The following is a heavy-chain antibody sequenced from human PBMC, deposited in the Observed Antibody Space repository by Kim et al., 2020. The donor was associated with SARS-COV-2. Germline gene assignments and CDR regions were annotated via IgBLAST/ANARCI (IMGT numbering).Heavy chain of an antibody. D-gene: IGHD3-9*01. J-gene: IGHJ6*02. CDR3: AREVLYHDILTGYQRDYYYHGMDV. CDR2: IYYNGRS. V-gene: IGHV4-39*07. Sequence: SETLSLTCTVSGGSINNNSDYWVWIRQPPGKGLEWIGNIYYNGRSYCNPSLKSRVTISVDTSKNQFSLKLTSMTAADAAVYYCAREVLYHDILTGYQRDYYYHGMDVWGQGTTVTVSS. CDR1: GGSINNNSDY.